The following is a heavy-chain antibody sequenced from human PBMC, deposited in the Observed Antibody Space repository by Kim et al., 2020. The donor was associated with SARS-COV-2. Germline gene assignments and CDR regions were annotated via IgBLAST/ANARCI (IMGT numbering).Heavy chain of an antibody. V-gene: IGHV3-33*01. CDR1: GFSFSSSG. CDR3: ARDDPHSRNFDWLHLDAFDI. CDR2: KWHDGSEK. Sequence: GGSLRLSCAGSGFSFSSSGMHWVRQAPGKGLEWVAAKWHDGSEKYNEDAVEGRFFMSRDNSKNTLDLQMNNLRVEDTAVYYCARDDPHSRNFDWLHLDAFDIWGQGTMVTVSS. J-gene: IGHJ3*02. D-gene: IGHD3-9*01.